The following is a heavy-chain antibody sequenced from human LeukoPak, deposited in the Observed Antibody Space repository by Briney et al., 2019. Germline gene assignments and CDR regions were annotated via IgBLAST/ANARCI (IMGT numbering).Heavy chain of an antibody. D-gene: IGHD3-16*01. V-gene: IGHV1-2*06. J-gene: IGHJ4*02. CDR3: ARETNSGGGLGY. Sequence: ASVKVSCKASGYTFTGYYMHWVRQAPGQGLEWMGRINPNSGGTNYAQKFQGRVSMTRDTSISTAYMELSRLRSDDKAVYYFARETNSGGGLGYGGKEPLVPVPS. CDR1: GYTFTGYY. CDR2: INPNSGGT.